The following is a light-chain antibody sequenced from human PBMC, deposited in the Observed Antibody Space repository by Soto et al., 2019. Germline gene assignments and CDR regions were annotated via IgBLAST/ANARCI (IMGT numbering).Light chain of an antibody. V-gene: IGLV2-14*02. CDR3: SSYTSSSTRV. Sequence: QSALPQPASVSGSPGQSITISCTGTSSDVGSYNFVSWYQQHPGKAPKLMIYDVSKRPSGVSNRFSGSKSGNTASLTISGLQAEDEADYYCSSYTSSSTRVFGTGTKVTVL. CDR1: SSDVGSYNF. J-gene: IGLJ1*01. CDR2: DVS.